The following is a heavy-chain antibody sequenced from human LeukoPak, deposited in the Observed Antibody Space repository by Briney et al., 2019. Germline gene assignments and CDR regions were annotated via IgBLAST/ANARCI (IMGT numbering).Heavy chain of an antibody. Sequence: ASVKVSCKASGYTFTSYAINGVRQAPGQGLEWMGGMNPNSGNTEYSHKFQGRVTITRNTSRRTAYMELSSLRSEDTAVYYCAGGQLRRSYYDFWSGCDAFDIWGQGTMVTVSS. CDR2: MNPNSGNT. V-gene: IGHV1-8*01. J-gene: IGHJ3*02. D-gene: IGHD3-3*01. CDR3: AGGQLRRSYYDFWSGCDAFDI. CDR1: GYTFTSYA.